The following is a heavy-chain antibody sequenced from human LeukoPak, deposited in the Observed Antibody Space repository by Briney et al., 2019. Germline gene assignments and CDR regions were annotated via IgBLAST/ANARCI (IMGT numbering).Heavy chain of an antibody. CDR1: GFTFSSYG. J-gene: IGHJ4*02. V-gene: IGHV3-30*18. Sequence: GRSLRLSCAASGFTFSSYGMHWVRQAPGKGLEWVAVISYDGSNKYYADSVKGRFTISRDNSKNTLYLQMNSLRAEDTAVYYCAKEVYYYDSSGPTCFDYWGQGTLVTVSS. CDR3: AKEVYYYDSSGPTCFDY. D-gene: IGHD3-22*01. CDR2: ISYDGSNK.